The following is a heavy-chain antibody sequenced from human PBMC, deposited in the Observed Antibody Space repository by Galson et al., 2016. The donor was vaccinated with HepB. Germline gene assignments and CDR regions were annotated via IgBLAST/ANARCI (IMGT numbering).Heavy chain of an antibody. CDR2: IYHSGST. D-gene: IGHD4-17*01. J-gene: IGHJ5*02. V-gene: IGHV4-4*02. Sequence: SETLSLTCAVSGGPIRGSYWWTWVRQPPGKALEWIGEIYHSGSTNYNPSLKSRITISMDTSKNQVSLKLTSVTAADTAVYYCARSNDYADLGWFDPWGQGFLVTVSS. CDR1: GGPIRGSYW. CDR3: ARSNDYADLGWFDP.